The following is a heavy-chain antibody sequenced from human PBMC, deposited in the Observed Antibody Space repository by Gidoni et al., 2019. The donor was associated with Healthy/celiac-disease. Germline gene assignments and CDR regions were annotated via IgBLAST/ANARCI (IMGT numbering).Heavy chain of an antibody. J-gene: IGHJ4*02. CDR1: GGSISSSSYY. D-gene: IGHD1-26*01. V-gene: IGHV4-39*01. CDR2: IYYSGST. CDR3: ATLGVVGATDFDY. Sequence: QLQLQESGPGLVKPSETLSLTCTVSGGSISSSSYYWGWIRQPPGKGLEWIGSIYYSGSTYYNPSLKSRVTISVDTSKNQFSLKLSSVTAADTAVYYCATLGVVGATDFDYWGQGTLVTVSS.